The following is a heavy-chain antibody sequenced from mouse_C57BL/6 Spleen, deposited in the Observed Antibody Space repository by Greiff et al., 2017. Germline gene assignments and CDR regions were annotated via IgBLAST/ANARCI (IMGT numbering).Heavy chain of an antibody. CDR3: ARETMVTTRYFDV. CDR2: IYPGDGDT. Sequence: VQLQQSGPELVKPGASVKISCKASGYAFSSSWMNWVKQRPGKGLEWIGRIYPGDGDTNYNGKFKGKATLTADKSSSTAYMQLSSLTSEDSAVYFCARETMVTTRYFDVWGTGTTVTVSS. J-gene: IGHJ1*03. D-gene: IGHD2-2*01. CDR1: GYAFSSSW. V-gene: IGHV1-82*01.